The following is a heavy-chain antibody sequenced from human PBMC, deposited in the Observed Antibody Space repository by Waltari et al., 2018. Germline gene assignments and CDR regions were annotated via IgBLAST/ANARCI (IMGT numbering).Heavy chain of an antibody. V-gene: IGHV5-51*01. CDR3: ARHVASSRWSHFDY. J-gene: IGHJ4*02. CDR1: GYSFSNYW. Sequence: EVQLVQSGAEVTKPGESLKISCQGSGYSFSNYWIGWVRQMPGKGLEWMGIFYPRDSDARYSPSFQGQVTLSADKSISTAYLQWSSLKASDTAIYFCARHVASSRWSHFDYWGQGTLVTVSS. D-gene: IGHD6-6*01. CDR2: FYPRDSDA.